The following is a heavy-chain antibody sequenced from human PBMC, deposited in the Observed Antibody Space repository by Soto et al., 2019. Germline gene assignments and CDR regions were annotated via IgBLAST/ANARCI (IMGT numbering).Heavy chain of an antibody. CDR2: VSGSGDRT. Sequence: PVGSLRLSCAASGFTFDTYAMSWVRQAPGEGLEWVSGVSGSGDRTHYADSVEGRFTIYRDKSKNTPSLQMNSLRAEDTAVYYCAKASTYEYVWGSYRYYFDYWGQGTVVTVSS. CDR3: AKASTYEYVWGSYRYYFDY. V-gene: IGHV3-23*01. J-gene: IGHJ4*02. D-gene: IGHD3-16*02. CDR1: GFTFDTYA.